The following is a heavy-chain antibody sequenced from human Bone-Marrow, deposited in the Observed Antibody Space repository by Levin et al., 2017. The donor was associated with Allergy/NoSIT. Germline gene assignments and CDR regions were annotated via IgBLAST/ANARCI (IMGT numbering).Heavy chain of an antibody. CDR1: GVSISDGDYY. V-gene: IGHV4-30-4*01. CDR3: ARERRVMGFRAPLSTVQWFDP. J-gene: IGHJ5*02. D-gene: IGHD3-10*01. CDR2: IHYSGSI. Sequence: KSSETLSLTCVVSGVSISDGDYYWSWIRQSPGKGLEWIGNIHYSGSIYYNPSLKSRVTISIDTSKSNFSLKLSSVTAADTAVYYCARERRVMGFRAPLSTVQWFDPWGQGTLVIVSS.